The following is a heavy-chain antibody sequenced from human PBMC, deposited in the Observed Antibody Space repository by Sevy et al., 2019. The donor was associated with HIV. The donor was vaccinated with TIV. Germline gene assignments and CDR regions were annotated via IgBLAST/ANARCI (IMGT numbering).Heavy chain of an antibody. V-gene: IGHV3-11*01. CDR1: GFTFSDYY. D-gene: IGHD1-26*01. CDR2: ISGSHYMI. J-gene: IGHJ4*02. CDR3: ARDLGTGYFDF. Sequence: GGSLRLSCAASGFTFSDYYMSWIRQAPGKGLEWISCISGSHYMIYYAESVKGRFTISRDNAKKSLYLQMNSLRPEDSAVYFCARDLGTGYFDFWGQGILVTVSS.